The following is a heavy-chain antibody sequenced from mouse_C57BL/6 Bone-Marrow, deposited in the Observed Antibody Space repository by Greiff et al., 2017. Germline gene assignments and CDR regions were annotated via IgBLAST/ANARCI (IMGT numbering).Heavy chain of an antibody. D-gene: IGHD1-1*01. CDR3: TRSLIYYGTNY. CDR2: IGPEDGET. J-gene: IGHJ2*01. Sequence: EVQLLQSGAELVKPGASVKLSCAASGFTFKDYYIHWVHQTTEQGLEWIGRIGPEDGETKYAPKVQDKATITSDTSYNTAYLQLSSLTSEDTAVYDRTRSLIYYGTNYWGQGTTLTVSS. CDR1: GFTFKDYY. V-gene: IGHV14-2*01.